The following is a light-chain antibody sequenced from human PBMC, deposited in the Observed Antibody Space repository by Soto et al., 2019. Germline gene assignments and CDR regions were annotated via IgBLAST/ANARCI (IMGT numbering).Light chain of an antibody. CDR2: WAS. Sequence: DIVMTQSPDSLAVSLGERATINCKSSQSVLYSSNNNNYLAWYQQKPGQPPKLLIYWASTRESGVPDRFSGNGSGTDFTLTINSLQAEDVAVYYCQQYYTTPLTFGGGTKVEIK. CDR3: QQYYTTPLT. J-gene: IGKJ4*01. CDR1: QSVLYSSNNNNY. V-gene: IGKV4-1*01.